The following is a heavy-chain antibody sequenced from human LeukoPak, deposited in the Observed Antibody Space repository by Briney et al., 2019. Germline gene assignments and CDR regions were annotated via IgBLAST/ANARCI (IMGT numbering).Heavy chain of an antibody. CDR1: GGSISSGDYY. V-gene: IGHV4-30-4*01. CDR2: IYYSGST. J-gene: IGHJ3*02. Sequence: SQTLSLTCTVSGGSISSGDYYWSWIRQPPGKGLEWIGYIYYSGSTYYNPSLKSRVTISVDTSKNQFSLKLSPVTAADTAVYYCARFTVGALGAFDIWGQGTMVTVSS. CDR3: ARFTVGALGAFDI. D-gene: IGHD1-26*01.